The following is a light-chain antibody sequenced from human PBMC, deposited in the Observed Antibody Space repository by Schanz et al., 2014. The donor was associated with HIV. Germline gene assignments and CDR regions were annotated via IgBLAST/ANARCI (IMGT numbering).Light chain of an antibody. V-gene: IGLV2-14*03. CDR1: SGDVGSYNY. J-gene: IGLJ2*01. CDR3: SSYTSSSTLAHVV. CDR2: DVS. Sequence: QSVLTQPASVSGSPGQSISISCTGSSGDVGSYNYVSWYQQHPGKAPKLMIYDVSNRPSGVPDRFSGSKSGNTASLTVSGLQADDEADYYCSSYTSSSTLAHVVFGGGTKLTVL.